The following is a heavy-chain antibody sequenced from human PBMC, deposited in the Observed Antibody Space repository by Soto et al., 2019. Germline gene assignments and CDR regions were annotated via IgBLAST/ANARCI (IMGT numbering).Heavy chain of an antibody. CDR3: ARHKPEYIGFDYADY. J-gene: IGHJ4*02. Sequence: GGSLRLSCSASGFTFGDYEMTWFRQAPGKGLEWVASISSRTYGGTTQYAASVEGRFTISRDDSNSIAYLQLSSLKTEDTAVYYCARHKPEYIGFDYADYWGQGTLVTVSS. CDR2: ISSRTYGGTT. D-gene: IGHD5-12*01. V-gene: IGHV3-49*03. CDR1: GFTFGDYE.